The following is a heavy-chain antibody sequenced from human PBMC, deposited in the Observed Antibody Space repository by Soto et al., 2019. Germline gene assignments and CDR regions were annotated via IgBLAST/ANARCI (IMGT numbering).Heavy chain of an antibody. D-gene: IGHD2-2*01. J-gene: IGHJ4*02. CDR3: AKDLIGLVQKNLAY. CDR2: ISSSSSYI. Sequence: EVQLVESGGGLVKPGGSLRLSCAASGFTFSSYSMNWVRQAPGKGLAWVSSISSSSSYIYYADSVTGRFTISRDNAKNSLYLQMTILRAEDTAVYYGAKDLIGLVQKNLAYWGQGTLVTVSS. CDR1: GFTFSSYS. V-gene: IGHV3-21*01.